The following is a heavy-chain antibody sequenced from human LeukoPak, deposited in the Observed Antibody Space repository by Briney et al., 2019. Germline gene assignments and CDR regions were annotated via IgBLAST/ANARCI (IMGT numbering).Heavy chain of an antibody. CDR2: ISSSNNYI. CDR3: ARVPADY. Sequence: GGSLRLSCAASGFTFSIYSMNWVRQAPGKGLEWLSSISSSNNYIYYADSVKGRFTISRDNAKNSLYLQMNSLRAEDTAVYYCARVPADYWGQGTLVTVSS. J-gene: IGHJ4*02. V-gene: IGHV3-21*01. D-gene: IGHD2-2*01. CDR1: GFTFSIYS.